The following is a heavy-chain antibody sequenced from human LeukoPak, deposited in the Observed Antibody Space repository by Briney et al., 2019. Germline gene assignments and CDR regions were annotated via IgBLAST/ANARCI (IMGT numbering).Heavy chain of an antibody. Sequence: SVKVSCKASGGTFSSYAISWVREAPGQGLEWMGRIIPILGIANYAQKFQGRVTITADKSTSTAYMELRSLRSDDTAVYYCAMITVSAEEYFYYYMDVWGKGTTVTVSS. V-gene: IGHV1-69*04. J-gene: IGHJ6*03. CDR1: GGTFSSYA. D-gene: IGHD3-16*01. CDR3: AMITVSAEEYFYYYMDV. CDR2: IIPILGIA.